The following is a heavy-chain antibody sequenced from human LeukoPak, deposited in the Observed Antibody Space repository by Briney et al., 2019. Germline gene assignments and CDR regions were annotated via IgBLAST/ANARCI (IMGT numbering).Heavy chain of an antibody. V-gene: IGHV4-34*01. Sequence: PSETLSLTCAVYGGSFSGYYWTWIRQPPGKGLEWIGEINHSGSTNHNPSLKSRVTISVDTSKNQFSLKLSSVTAADTAVYYCARHVSDSSSWYPFDYWGQGTLVTVSS. D-gene: IGHD6-13*01. CDR2: INHSGST. CDR3: ARHVSDSSSWYPFDY. J-gene: IGHJ4*02. CDR1: GGSFSGYY.